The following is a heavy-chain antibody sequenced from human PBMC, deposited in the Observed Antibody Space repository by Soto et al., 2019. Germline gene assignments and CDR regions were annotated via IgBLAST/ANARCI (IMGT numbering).Heavy chain of an antibody. J-gene: IGHJ6*03. CDR2: INHSGGT. D-gene: IGHD3-3*01. Sequence: SETLSLTCAVYGGSFSGDYWSWSREPPGKGLEWIGEINHSGGTNYNPSLKSRVTISVDTSKNQFSLKLSSVTAADTAVYYCARVPVHYDFWSGYYQTYNYYHMDVWGKGTTVT. CDR3: ARVPVHYDFWSGYYQTYNYYHMDV. V-gene: IGHV4-34*01. CDR1: GGSFSGDY.